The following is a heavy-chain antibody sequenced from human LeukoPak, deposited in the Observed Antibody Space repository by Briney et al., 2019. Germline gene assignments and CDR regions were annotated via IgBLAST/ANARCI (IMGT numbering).Heavy chain of an antibody. D-gene: IGHD3-22*01. J-gene: IGHJ4*02. CDR1: GYSISSGYY. CDR3: ARDVYYYDSSGRYYFDY. CDR2: IHTSGRT. V-gene: IGHV4-4*07. Sequence: SETLSLTCTVSGYSISSGYYWSWIRQPAGKGLEWIGRIHTSGRTNYNPSLKSRVTMSVDTSKNQFSLKLSSVTAADTAVYYCARDVYYYDSSGRYYFDYWGQGTLVTVSS.